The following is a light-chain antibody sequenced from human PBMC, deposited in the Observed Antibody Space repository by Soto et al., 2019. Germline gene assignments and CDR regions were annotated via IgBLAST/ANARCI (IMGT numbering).Light chain of an antibody. Sequence: QSMLTQPLYTSGPFVQRDTISCSGTSSNIGSNTVNWYQQLPGTAPKLLIYSNNQRPSGVPDRFSGSTSGTSSSLAISGLQSEDEADYYCAAWDDSLNGYVFGTGT. CDR1: SSNIGSNT. V-gene: IGLV1-44*01. CDR3: AAWDDSLNGYV. CDR2: SNN. J-gene: IGLJ1*01.